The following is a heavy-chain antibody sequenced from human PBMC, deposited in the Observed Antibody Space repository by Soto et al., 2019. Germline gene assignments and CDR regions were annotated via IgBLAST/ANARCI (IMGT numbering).Heavy chain of an antibody. D-gene: IGHD2-8*01. Sequence: QVQLQESGPGLVMPSQTLSLTCTVSGDSVSSGGYYWNWIRQHPGRGLGWLGYIYDSVTTYYNPSLQSRFSISVIASKNQFSMTVASVPPADTAVYYWAGENFGVIINDAFDLWGEGTMFTSSS. CDR1: GDSVSSGGYY. CDR3: AGENFGVIINDAFDL. J-gene: IGHJ3*01. V-gene: IGHV4-31*03. CDR2: IYDSVTT.